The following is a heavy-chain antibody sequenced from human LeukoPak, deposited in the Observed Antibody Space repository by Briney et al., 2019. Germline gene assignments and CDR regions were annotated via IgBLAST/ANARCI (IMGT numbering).Heavy chain of an antibody. V-gene: IGHV3-30*02. CDR3: AKDRTAVGLQYLDY. CDR1: GFTFSSYG. CDR2: IRYDGSNK. Sequence: GGSLRLSCAASGFTFSSYGMHWVRQAPGKGLEWVAFIRYDGSNKYYADSVKGRFTISRDNSKNTLYLQMNSLRAEDTAVYYCAKDRTAVGLQYLDYWGQGALVTVSS. D-gene: IGHD4-11*01. J-gene: IGHJ4*02.